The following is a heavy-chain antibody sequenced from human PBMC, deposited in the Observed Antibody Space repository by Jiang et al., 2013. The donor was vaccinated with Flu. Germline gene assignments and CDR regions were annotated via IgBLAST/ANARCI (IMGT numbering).Heavy chain of an antibody. CDR3: ARARVGDY. Sequence: VQLVESGAEVKKPGASVKVSCKASGYAFSTFDVIWVRQATGQGLEWMGWMNPNSGDTEYAEKFQGRVTMTRDTSTNTAYMELSSLRSDDTAVYYCARARVGDYWGRGTLVTVSS. J-gene: IGHJ4*02. CDR1: GYAFSTFD. D-gene: IGHD2-15*01. V-gene: IGHV1-8*01. CDR2: MNPNSGDT.